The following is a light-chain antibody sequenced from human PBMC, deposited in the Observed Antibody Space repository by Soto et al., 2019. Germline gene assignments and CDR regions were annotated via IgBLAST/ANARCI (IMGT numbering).Light chain of an antibody. Sequence: EIVLTQSPGTLSRSPGERATLSCRASQSVSNNYLAWYQQKPGQAPRRLIYGASNRATGIPDRFSVSGSGTTFTLTISRLEPEDFAVYYCQQYGISGTFGQGTKVEIK. CDR1: QSVSNNY. V-gene: IGKV3-20*01. CDR3: QQYGISGT. J-gene: IGKJ1*01. CDR2: GAS.